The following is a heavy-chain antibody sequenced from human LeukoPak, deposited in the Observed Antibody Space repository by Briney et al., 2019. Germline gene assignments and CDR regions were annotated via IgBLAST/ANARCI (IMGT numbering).Heavy chain of an antibody. CDR2: INHSGST. CDR3: ARGRRYYYDSRFAWFDP. J-gene: IGHJ5*02. V-gene: IGHV4-34*01. Sequence: PSETLSLTCTVSGGSISSYYWSWIRQPPGKGLEWIGEINHSGSTNYNPSLKSRVTISVDTSKNQFSLKLSSVTAADTAVYYCARGRRYYYDSRFAWFDPWGQGTLVTVSS. CDR1: GGSISSYY. D-gene: IGHD3-22*01.